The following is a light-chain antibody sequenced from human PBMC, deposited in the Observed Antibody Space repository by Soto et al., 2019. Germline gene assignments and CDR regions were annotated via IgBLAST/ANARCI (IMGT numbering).Light chain of an antibody. CDR1: QSVTSTY. CDR3: QQSESSPLT. CDR2: GTS. V-gene: IGKV3-20*01. J-gene: IGKJ1*01. Sequence: IVLTQSPGTLSLSPGERATLSCRASQSVTSTYLAWYQQTPGQAPRLLIYGTSNRATGVPDRFSGSGSGTDCTLNISGLEPXXFAVYYCQQSESSPLTFGQGTKVEIK.